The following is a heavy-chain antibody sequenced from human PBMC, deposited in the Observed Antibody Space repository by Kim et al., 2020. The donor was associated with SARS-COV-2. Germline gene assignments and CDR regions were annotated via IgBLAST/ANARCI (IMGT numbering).Heavy chain of an antibody. CDR1: GFTFSSYA. J-gene: IGHJ6*01. CDR3: ARDYYDSSGYYYVVYYY. Sequence: GGSLRLSCAASGFTFSSYAMHWVRQAPGKGLEWVAVISYDGSNKYYADSVKGRFTISRDNSKNTLYLQMNSLRAEDTAVYYCARDYYDSSGYYYVVYYY. V-gene: IGHV3-30-3*01. CDR2: ISYDGSNK. D-gene: IGHD3-22*01.